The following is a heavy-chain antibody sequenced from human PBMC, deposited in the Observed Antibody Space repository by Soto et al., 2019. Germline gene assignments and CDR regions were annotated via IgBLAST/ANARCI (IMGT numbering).Heavy chain of an antibody. Sequence: GGSLKLSCAASGFTFSNYAMHWVRQAPGKGLEWVALTSYDGDNEYYTDSVKGRFTISRDNSKNTLFLQMDSPRPEDTAVYYCAKDKGVFNWATSYFDYWGQGALVTVSS. CDR2: TSYDGDNE. CDR1: GFTFSNYA. D-gene: IGHD1-1*01. CDR3: AKDKGVFNWATSYFDY. V-gene: IGHV3-30*18. J-gene: IGHJ4*02.